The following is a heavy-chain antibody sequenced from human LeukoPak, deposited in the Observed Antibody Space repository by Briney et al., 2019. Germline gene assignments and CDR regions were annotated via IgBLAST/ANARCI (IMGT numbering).Heavy chain of an antibody. D-gene: IGHD3-22*01. CDR3: ARDSYYDSSGYYSSEYFQH. CDR1: GYTFAGYY. Sequence: ASVKVSCKASGYTFAGYYMHWVRQAPGQGLEWMGWINPNSGGTNYAQKFQGRVTMTRDTSISTAYMELSRLRSDDTAVYYCARDSYYDSSGYYSSEYFQHWGQGTLVTVSS. J-gene: IGHJ1*01. V-gene: IGHV1-2*02. CDR2: INPNSGGT.